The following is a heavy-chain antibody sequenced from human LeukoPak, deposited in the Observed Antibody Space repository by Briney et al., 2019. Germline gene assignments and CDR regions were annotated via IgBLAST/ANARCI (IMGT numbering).Heavy chain of an antibody. Sequence: GGSLRLSCAASGFTFSSYVMHWVRQAPGKGLEWVAIISYDGSNEYYADSVKGRFTISRDNAKNSLYLQMKSLRAEDTAAYYCARGKTSQNIVTRKTYNWFDPWGQGTLVTVSS. D-gene: IGHD2/OR15-2a*01. CDR3: ARGKTSQNIVTRKTYNWFDP. J-gene: IGHJ5*02. CDR2: ISYDGSNE. V-gene: IGHV3-30*04. CDR1: GFTFSSYV.